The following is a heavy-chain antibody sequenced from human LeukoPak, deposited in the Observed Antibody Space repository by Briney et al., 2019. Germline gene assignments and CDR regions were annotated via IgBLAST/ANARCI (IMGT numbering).Heavy chain of an antibody. Sequence: GGSLRLSCAASGFTFDDYAMHWVRQAPGKGLEWVSGISWNSGSIGYADSVKGRFTISRDNAKNSLYLQMSSLRAEDTALYYCAKGAAAGTYDYWGQGTLVTVSS. CDR3: AKGAAAGTYDY. CDR1: GFTFDDYA. CDR2: ISWNSGSI. D-gene: IGHD6-13*01. J-gene: IGHJ4*02. V-gene: IGHV3-9*01.